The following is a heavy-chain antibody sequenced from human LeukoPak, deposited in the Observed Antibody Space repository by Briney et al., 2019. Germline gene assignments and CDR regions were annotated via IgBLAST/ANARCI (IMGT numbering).Heavy chain of an antibody. D-gene: IGHD6-13*01. J-gene: IGHJ4*02. V-gene: IGHV3-30*18. Sequence: PGGSLRLSCAVSGFAFSSYEMNWVRQAPGKGLEWVAVISYDGSTKYYADSVKGRFTISRDNSKNTLYLQMISLRAEDTALYYCAKEQPRIAEDGDCFDYWGQGTLVTVSS. CDR1: GFAFSSYE. CDR3: AKEQPRIAEDGDCFDY. CDR2: ISYDGSTK.